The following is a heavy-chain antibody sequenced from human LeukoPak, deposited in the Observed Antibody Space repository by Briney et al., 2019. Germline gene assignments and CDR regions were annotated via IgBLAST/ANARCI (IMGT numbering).Heavy chain of an antibody. Sequence: SETLSLTCTVSGGSLSSYYWSWIRQPPAKGLDWIGYIYYSGSTNYNPSLKSRVTISVDTSKNQFTLKLSSVTAADTAVYYCARLNGSKIRAFDIWGQGTMVTVSS. CDR3: ARLNGSKIRAFDI. V-gene: IGHV4-59*01. D-gene: IGHD1-1*01. CDR1: GGSLSSYY. J-gene: IGHJ3*02. CDR2: IYYSGST.